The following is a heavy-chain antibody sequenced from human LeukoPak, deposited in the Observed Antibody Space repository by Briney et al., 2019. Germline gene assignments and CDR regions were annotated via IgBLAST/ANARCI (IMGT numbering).Heavy chain of an antibody. CDR3: AKPYSSSSGP. Sequence: PGGSLRLSCAASGFAFSEYYMSWIRQAPGKGLEWVSAISGSGGSTYYADSVKGRFTISGDNSKNTLYLQMNSLRAEDTAVYYCAKPYSSSSGPWGQGTLVTVSS. J-gene: IGHJ5*02. CDR2: ISGSGGST. CDR1: GFAFSEYY. D-gene: IGHD6-6*01. V-gene: IGHV3-23*01.